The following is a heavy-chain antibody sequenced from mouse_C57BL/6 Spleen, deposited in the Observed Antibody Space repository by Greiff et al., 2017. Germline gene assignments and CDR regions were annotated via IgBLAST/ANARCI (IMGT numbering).Heavy chain of an antibody. CDR3: ARRGVDY. Sequence: ELKLQASGPVLVKPGSSVKMSCKASGYTFTDSYMHWVKQSHGNSLEWIGVINPSNGGTSSNQKFKVKAKLTVDKSSSTAYMELNSLTSSDSAVYYCARRGVDYWGQGTTLTVSS. J-gene: IGHJ2*01. V-gene: IGHV1-19*01. CDR1: GYTFTDSY. CDR2: INPSNGGT.